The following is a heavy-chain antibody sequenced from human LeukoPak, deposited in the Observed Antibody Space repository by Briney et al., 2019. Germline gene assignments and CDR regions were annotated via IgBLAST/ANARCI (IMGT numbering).Heavy chain of an antibody. Sequence: SETLSLTCAVYGGSFSGYYWSWIRQPPGKGLEWIGEINHSGSTNYNPSLKSRVTIPVDTSKNQFSLKLSSVTAADTAVYYCARVGSTPRLDYWGQGTLVTVSS. J-gene: IGHJ4*02. CDR2: INHSGST. CDR1: GGSFSGYY. D-gene: IGHD2-2*01. V-gene: IGHV4-34*01. CDR3: ARVGSTPRLDY.